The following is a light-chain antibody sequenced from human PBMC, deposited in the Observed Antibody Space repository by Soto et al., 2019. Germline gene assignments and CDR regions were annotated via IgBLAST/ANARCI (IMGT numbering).Light chain of an antibody. CDR2: LEGTGSY. V-gene: IGLV4-60*03. Sequence: QPVLTQSSSASASLGSSVKLTCTLSSGHSSYIIAWHQQQPGKAPRYLMKLEGTGSYNKGSGVPDRFSGSSSGADRYLPISSRQSDDEADYYCETWDSNTRLFGGGTQLTVL. CDR1: SGHSSYI. CDR3: ETWDSNTRL. J-gene: IGLJ2*01.